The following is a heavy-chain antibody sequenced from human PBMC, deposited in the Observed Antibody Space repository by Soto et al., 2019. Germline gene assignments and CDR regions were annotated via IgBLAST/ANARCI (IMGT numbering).Heavy chain of an antibody. CDR2: IYYSGST. Sequence: QVQLQESGPGLVKTSQTLSLTCTVSGGSIGSGGYYWSWIRQHPGKGLEWIGYIYYSGSTYYNPSLKSRITVSVAPATNQCSLKLGSVTAADTGVYYCARGGFGGHGLAFDSWGQGTLVTVSS. J-gene: IGHJ4*02. V-gene: IGHV4-31*03. CDR1: GGSIGSGGYY. D-gene: IGHD2-15*01. CDR3: ARGGFGGHGLAFDS.